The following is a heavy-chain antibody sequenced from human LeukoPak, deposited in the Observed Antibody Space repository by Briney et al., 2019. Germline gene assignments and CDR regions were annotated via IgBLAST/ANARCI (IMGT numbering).Heavy chain of an antibody. J-gene: IGHJ6*03. CDR1: GGSFSGYY. CDR3: ATYGSGSPYYYYMDV. Sequence: SETLSLTCAVYGGSFSGYYWSWLRQPPGKGLEWIGEINHSGSTNYNPSLKSRVTISVDTSKNQFSLTLSSVTAADTAVYYCATYGSGSPYYYYMDVWGKGTTVTVSS. CDR2: INHSGST. D-gene: IGHD3-10*01. V-gene: IGHV4-34*01.